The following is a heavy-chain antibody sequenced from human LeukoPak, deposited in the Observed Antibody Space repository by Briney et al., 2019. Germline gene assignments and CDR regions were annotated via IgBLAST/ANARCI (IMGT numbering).Heavy chain of an antibody. CDR3: ARDGNVLLWFGELSDPEYYYYMDV. CDR2: ISAYNGNT. V-gene: IGHV1-18*01. D-gene: IGHD3-10*01. J-gene: IGHJ6*03. CDR1: GYTFTSYG. Sequence: ASVKVSCKASGYTFTSYGISWVRQAPGQGLEWMGWISAYNGNTNYAQKLQGRVTMTTDTSTSTAYMELRSLRSDDTAVYYCARDGNVLLWFGELSDPEYYYYMDVWGKGTTVTISS.